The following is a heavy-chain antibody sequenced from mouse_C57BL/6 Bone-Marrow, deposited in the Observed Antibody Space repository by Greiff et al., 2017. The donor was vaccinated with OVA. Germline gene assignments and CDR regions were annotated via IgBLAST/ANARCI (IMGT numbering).Heavy chain of an antibody. CDR1: GFTFSSYA. Sequence: DVKLVESGGGLVKPGGSLKLSCAASGFTFSSYAMSWVRQTPEKRLEWVATISAGGSYTYYPDNVKGRFTISRDNAKNNLYLQMSHLKSEDTAMYYCARGGNYNYWGQGTTLTVSS. CDR2: ISAGGSYT. CDR3: ARGGNYNY. D-gene: IGHD2-1*01. J-gene: IGHJ2*01. V-gene: IGHV5-4*03.